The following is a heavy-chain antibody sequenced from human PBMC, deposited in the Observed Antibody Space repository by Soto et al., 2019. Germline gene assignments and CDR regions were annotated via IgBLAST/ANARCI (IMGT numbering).Heavy chain of an antibody. D-gene: IGHD2-15*01. CDR3: ARDPQYCSGGSCYSDGMDV. CDR1: GGSISSGGYH. V-gene: IGHV4-31*03. CDR2: IYYSGST. Sequence: PSETLSLTCTVSGGSISSGGYHWSWIRQHPGKGLEWIGYIYYSGSTYYNPSLKSRVTISVDTSKNQFSLKLSSVTAADTAVYYCARDPQYCSGGSCYSDGMDVWGQGTTVTVSS. J-gene: IGHJ6*02.